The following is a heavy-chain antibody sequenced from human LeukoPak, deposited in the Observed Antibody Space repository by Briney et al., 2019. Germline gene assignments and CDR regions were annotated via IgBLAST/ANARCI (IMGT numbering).Heavy chain of an antibody. J-gene: IGHJ6*03. Sequence: GGSLRLSCAASGFTFDDYGMSWVRQAPGKGLEWVSGINWNGGSTGYADSVKGRFTISRDNSKNSLYLQMNSLRAEDTALYYCAKDMSTRQKGYYYYMDVWGKGTTVTVSS. CDR1: GFTFDDYG. CDR3: AKDMSTRQKGYYYYMDV. D-gene: IGHD3-16*01. CDR2: INWNGGST. V-gene: IGHV3-20*04.